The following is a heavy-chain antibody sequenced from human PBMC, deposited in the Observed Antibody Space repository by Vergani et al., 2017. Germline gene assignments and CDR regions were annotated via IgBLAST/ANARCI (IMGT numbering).Heavy chain of an antibody. CDR3: ARGGRLEGMDV. V-gene: IGHV4-59*01. CDR1: GGSISSYY. CDR2: IYYSGST. Sequence: QVQLQESGPGLVKPSETLSLTCTVSGGSISSYYWSWIRQPPGKGLEWIGYIYYSGSTNYNPSLKSRVTISVDTSKNQFSLKLSSVTAADTAVYYCARGGRLEGMDVWGQGTTVTVSS. J-gene: IGHJ6*02. D-gene: IGHD3-16*01.